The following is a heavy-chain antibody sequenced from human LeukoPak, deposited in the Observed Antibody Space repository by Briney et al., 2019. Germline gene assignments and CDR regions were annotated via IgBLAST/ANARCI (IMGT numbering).Heavy chain of an antibody. CDR1: GESLNSYY. J-gene: IGHJ4*02. V-gene: IGHV4-34*01. CDR3: ARGAWATRLGS. Sequence: SETLSLTCAVYGESLNSYYWSWVRQPPGEGLEWIGEIYESGTTEYNPSLKSRVTISLVPSKQQFSLSLGSVTAADTAVYYCARGAWATRLGSWGLGTPVIVSS. CDR2: IYESGTT. D-gene: IGHD2-15*01.